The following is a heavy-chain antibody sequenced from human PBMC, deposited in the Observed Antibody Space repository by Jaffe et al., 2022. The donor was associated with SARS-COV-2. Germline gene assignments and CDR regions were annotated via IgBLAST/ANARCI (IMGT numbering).Heavy chain of an antibody. CDR1: GFTFSDYY. J-gene: IGHJ6*02. V-gene: IGHV3-11*01. D-gene: IGHD2-2*01. CDR3: ARFFGSTSWGVVRTYYYYYGMDV. Sequence: QVQLVESGGGLVKPGGSLRLSCAASGFTFSDYYMSWIRQAPGKGLEWVSYISSSGSTIYYADSVKGRFTISRDNAKNSLYLQMNSLRAEDTAVYYCARFFGSTSWGVVRTYYYYYGMDVWGQGTTVTVSS. CDR2: ISSSGSTI.